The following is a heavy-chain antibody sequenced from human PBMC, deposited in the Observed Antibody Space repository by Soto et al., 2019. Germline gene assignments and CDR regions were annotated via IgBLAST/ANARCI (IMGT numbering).Heavy chain of an antibody. CDR2: ITAYKGTT. Sequence: QVPLVQSGAEVKKPGASVKVSCKASGYTFPAYVIAWGRQAPGQGLEWMGWITAYKGTTNYAQKLQGTVTMTTDTSTSTAYMELRSLRSDDTAVYYCARDVRTISSWFDPWGQGTLVTVSS. D-gene: IGHD3-3*01. J-gene: IGHJ5*02. CDR3: ARDVRTISSWFDP. CDR1: GYTFPAYV. V-gene: IGHV1-18*01.